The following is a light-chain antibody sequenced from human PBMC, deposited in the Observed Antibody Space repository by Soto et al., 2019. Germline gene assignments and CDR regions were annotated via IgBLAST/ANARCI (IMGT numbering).Light chain of an antibody. CDR1: QAINNY. CDR3: QEFNAVPT. CDR2: AAS. V-gene: IGKV1-27*01. J-gene: IGKJ4*01. Sequence: DIQMTQSPSSLSASVGDRVTITCRASQAINNYLAWYQQKPGKVPTLLISAASTLQSGVPPRFSGSGSGTDFTVTISSLQPADVETYYGQEFNAVPTFGRGTKVEI.